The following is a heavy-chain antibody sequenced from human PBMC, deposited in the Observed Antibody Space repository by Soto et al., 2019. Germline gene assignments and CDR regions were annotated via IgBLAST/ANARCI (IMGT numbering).Heavy chain of an antibody. CDR2: INHSGST. J-gene: IGHJ4*02. CDR1: GGSFSGYY. V-gene: IGHV4-34*01. CDR3: ARVRRKAMVFGY. D-gene: IGHD5-18*01. Sequence: QVQLQQWGAGLLKPSETLSLTCAVYGGSFSGYYWSWIRQPPGKGLEWIGEINHSGSTNYNPSLKSRVTISVDTSKNQFSMKLSSVTAAETDVYYCARVRRKAMVFGYWGQGTLVTVSS.